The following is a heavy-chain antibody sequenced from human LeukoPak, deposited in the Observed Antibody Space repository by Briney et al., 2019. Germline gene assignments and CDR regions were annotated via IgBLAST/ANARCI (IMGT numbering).Heavy chain of an antibody. J-gene: IGHJ4*02. Sequence: SVKVSCKASGGTFSSYAISWVRQAPGQGLEWMGGITPIFGTANYAQKFQGGVTITADESTSTAYMELSSLRSEDTAVYYCARGESLVFHYYFDYWGQGTPVTVSS. D-gene: IGHD6-6*01. CDR3: ARGESLVFHYYFDY. CDR2: ITPIFGTA. CDR1: GGTFSSYA. V-gene: IGHV1-69*13.